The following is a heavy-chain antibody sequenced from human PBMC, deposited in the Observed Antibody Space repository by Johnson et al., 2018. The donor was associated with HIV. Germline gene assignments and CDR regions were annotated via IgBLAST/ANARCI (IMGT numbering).Heavy chain of an antibody. CDR2: ISYDGSNK. CDR1: GLTFSSYA. J-gene: IGHJ3*02. V-gene: IGHV3-30-3*01. Sequence: QVQLVESGGGVVRPGGSLRLSCAASGLTFSSYAMHWVRQAPGKGLEWVAVISYDGSNKYYADSVKGRFTISGDNSKNTLYLQMNSLRAEDTAVYYCARDEPYNLNAFDIWGQGTMVTVSS. CDR3: ARDEPYNLNAFDI. D-gene: IGHD5-24*01.